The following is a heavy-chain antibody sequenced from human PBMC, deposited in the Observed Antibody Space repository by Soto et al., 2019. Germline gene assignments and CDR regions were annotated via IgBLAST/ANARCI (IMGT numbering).Heavy chain of an antibody. D-gene: IGHD3-16*01. J-gene: IGHJ5*02. CDR3: ARDQIRGFGSPGFDP. Sequence: QVQLQESGPGLVKPSATLSLTCAVSSGSISSSNWWSWVRQPPGKGLEWIGEIYHSGSTNYNPSLKSRVTISVDKSKNQFSLKLSSVTAADTAVYYCARDQIRGFGSPGFDPWGQGTLVTVSS. CDR2: IYHSGST. V-gene: IGHV4-4*02. CDR1: SGSISSSNW.